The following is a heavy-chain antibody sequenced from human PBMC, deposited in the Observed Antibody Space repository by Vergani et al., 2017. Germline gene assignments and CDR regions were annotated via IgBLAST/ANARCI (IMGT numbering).Heavy chain of an antibody. CDR3: AGAYYGFWSGYYLDY. V-gene: IGHV1-69*01. D-gene: IGHD3-3*01. Sequence: QVQLVQSGAEVKKPGSSVKVSCKASGGTFSSYAISWVRQAPGQGLEWMGGIIPIFGTAHYAQKFQGRVTSTADESTSTAYMELRSLRSVATDVYYCAGAYYGFWSGYYLDYWGQGTLVAVSS. CDR1: GGTFSSYA. CDR2: IIPIFGTA. J-gene: IGHJ4*02.